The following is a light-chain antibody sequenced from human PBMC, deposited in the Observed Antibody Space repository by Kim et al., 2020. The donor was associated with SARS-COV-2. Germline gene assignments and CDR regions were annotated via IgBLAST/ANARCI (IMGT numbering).Light chain of an antibody. J-gene: IGKJ4*01. CDR2: AAS. CDR1: QGISSY. CDR3: QQYYSYPLT. V-gene: IGKV1-8*01. Sequence: ATKGDRVTIPCRASQGISSYLAWYQQKPGKAPKLLIYAASTLQSGVPSRFSGSGSGTDFTLTISCLQSEDFATYYCQQYYSYPLTFGGGTKVDIK.